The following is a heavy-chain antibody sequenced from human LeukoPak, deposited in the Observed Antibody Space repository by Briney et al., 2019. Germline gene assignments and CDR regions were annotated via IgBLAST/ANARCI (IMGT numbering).Heavy chain of an antibody. V-gene: IGHV3-64*01. J-gene: IGHJ6*02. CDR2: ISSNGGST. CDR3: AIPPLSGTGSSRPLAEMDV. CDR1: GFTFSSYA. Sequence: GGSLRLSRAASGFTFSSYAMHWVRQAPGKGLEYVSAISSNGGSTYYANSVKGRFTISRDNSKNTLYLQMGSLRAEDMAVYYCAIPPLSGTGSSRPLAEMDVWGQGTTVTVSS. D-gene: IGHD3-10*01.